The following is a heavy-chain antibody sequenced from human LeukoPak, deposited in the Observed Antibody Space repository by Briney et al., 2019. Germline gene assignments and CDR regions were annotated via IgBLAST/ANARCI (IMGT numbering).Heavy chain of an antibody. CDR1: GGSISSSSYY. CDR2: IYYSGST. D-gene: IGHD3-10*01. J-gene: IGHJ4*02. V-gene: IGHV4-39*07. Sequence: PSETLSLTCTVSGGSISSSSYYWGWIRQPPGKGLEWIGSIYYSGSTYYNPSLKSRVTISVDTSKNQFSLKLSSVTAADTAVYYCARDWAGSGQTPDYWGQGTLVTVSS. CDR3: ARDWAGSGQTPDY.